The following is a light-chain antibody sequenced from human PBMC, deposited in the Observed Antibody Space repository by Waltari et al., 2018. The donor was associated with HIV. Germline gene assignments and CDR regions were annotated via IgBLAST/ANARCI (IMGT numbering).Light chain of an antibody. CDR2: WAS. CDR1: QSLLYSSDNKNY. CDR3: QQYYTTPDT. V-gene: IGKV4-1*01. Sequence: DIVMTQSPYSLALSLGERATINCKSSQSLLYSSDNKNYLAWYQQKPGQPPKLLIYWASTRESGVPDRFSGSGSGTDFTLSISGLQAEDVAVYFCQQYYTTPDTFGPGTKVDIK. J-gene: IGKJ3*01.